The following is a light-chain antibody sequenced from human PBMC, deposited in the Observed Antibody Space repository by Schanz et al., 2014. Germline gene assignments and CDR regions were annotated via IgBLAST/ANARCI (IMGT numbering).Light chain of an antibody. CDR3: QQYHSTPTWT. Sequence: DIVMTQSPDSLAVSLGERATITCKSSLYSSNNKNYLAWYQQKPGQPPRLLIYWASTRESGVPDRFSGSGSGTDFTLTISSLQAEDVAVYYCQQYHSTPTWTFGQGTKVEIK. CDR2: WAS. CDR1: LYSSNNKNY. J-gene: IGKJ1*01. V-gene: IGKV4-1*01.